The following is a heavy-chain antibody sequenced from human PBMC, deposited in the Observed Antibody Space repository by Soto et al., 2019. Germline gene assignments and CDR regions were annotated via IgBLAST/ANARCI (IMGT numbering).Heavy chain of an antibody. D-gene: IGHD6-13*01. J-gene: IGHJ6*02. CDR1: GYTFTSYY. CDR3: AREVAAAGRDYYGMDV. Sequence: QVQLVQSGAEVKKPGASVKVSCKASGYTFTSYYMHWVRQAPGQGLEWMGIINPSGGSTSYAQKFQGRGTMTRDTATSTVYMELSSLRSEDTALYYCAREVAAAGRDYYGMDVWGQGTTVTVSS. V-gene: IGHV1-46*01. CDR2: INPSGGST.